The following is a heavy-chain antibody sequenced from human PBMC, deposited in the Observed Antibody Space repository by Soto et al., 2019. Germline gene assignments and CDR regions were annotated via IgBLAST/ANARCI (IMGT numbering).Heavy chain of an antibody. Sequence: GSLTLSCSASGFNFNSYSLYWVRPAPGKGLEYVSVISGNGGATYYADSVEGRFTISRDNSKNTLYLQMSTLRPEDTAVYYCVKPAGHCDTATCPSWGQGTLVTVSS. CDR2: ISGNGGAT. CDR1: GFNFNSYS. D-gene: IGHD2-21*01. CDR3: VKPAGHCDTATCPS. J-gene: IGHJ5*02. V-gene: IGHV3-64D*06.